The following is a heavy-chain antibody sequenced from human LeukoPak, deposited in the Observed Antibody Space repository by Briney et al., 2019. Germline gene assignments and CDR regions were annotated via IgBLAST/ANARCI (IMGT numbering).Heavy chain of an antibody. D-gene: IGHD4-17*01. Sequence: SETLSLTCAVYGGSFSAYYCHWFRQPPGKGLEWIGEINHSGSTKYNPFFKGRVTISLDTSNNQFSLKLSSVTAADTAVYYCARWETVTSSDYWGQGTLVTVSS. CDR1: GGSFSAYY. CDR3: ARWETVTSSDY. J-gene: IGHJ4*02. V-gene: IGHV4-34*01. CDR2: INHSGST.